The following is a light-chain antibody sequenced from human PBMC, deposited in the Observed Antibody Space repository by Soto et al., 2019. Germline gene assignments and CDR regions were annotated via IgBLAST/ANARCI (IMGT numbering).Light chain of an antibody. J-gene: IGKJ2*01. CDR2: SAS. CDR1: HSVSTS. V-gene: IGKV3-15*01. Sequence: LMTQSPATLSVFPGERVTLSCGASHSVSTSLAWYQQKPGQPPRLLIYSASTRASGIPARFSGSGSGTEFTLTSSSLESEDFAVYYCQQYIHGYTFGQGTKLEIK. CDR3: QQYIHGYT.